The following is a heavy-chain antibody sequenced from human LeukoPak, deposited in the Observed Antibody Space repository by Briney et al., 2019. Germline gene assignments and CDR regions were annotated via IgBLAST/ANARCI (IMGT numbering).Heavy chain of an antibody. J-gene: IGHJ5*02. D-gene: IGHD3-22*01. V-gene: IGHV1-2*02. CDR1: GYTFTGYY. Sequence: EASVKVSCKASGYTFTGYYMHWVRQAPGQGLEWMGWINPNSGGTNYAQKFQGRVTMTRDTSISTAYMELSRLRSDDTAVYYCARGLGPRTAYYYDSSRYFGTAFDPWGQGTLVTVSS. CDR2: INPNSGGT. CDR3: ARGLGPRTAYYYDSSRYFGTAFDP.